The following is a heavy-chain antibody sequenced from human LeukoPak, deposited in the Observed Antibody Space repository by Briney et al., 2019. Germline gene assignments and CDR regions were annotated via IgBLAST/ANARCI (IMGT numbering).Heavy chain of an antibody. V-gene: IGHV1-18*04. Sequence: ASVKLSCKASGYTFTSYGISWVRQAPGQGLEWMGWISAYNGNTNYAQKLQGRVTMTTDTSTSTAYMELRSLRSDDTAVYYCARFGSVVVPTQGWFDPWGQGTLVTVSS. CDR2: ISAYNGNT. CDR3: ARFGSVVVPTQGWFDP. D-gene: IGHD2-2*01. CDR1: GYTFTSYG. J-gene: IGHJ5*02.